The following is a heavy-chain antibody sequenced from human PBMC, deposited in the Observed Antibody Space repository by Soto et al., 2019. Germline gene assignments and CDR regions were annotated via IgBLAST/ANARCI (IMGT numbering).Heavy chain of an antibody. Sequence: SEALSLTCTVSGGSISSSSYYGGWLRQPPGKGLEWIGSIYYSGSTYYNPSLKSRVTISVDTSKNQFSLKLSSVTAADTAVYYGARRKLINTRGWYQNWFAPRGQGTPVTVSA. J-gene: IGHJ5*02. CDR3: ARRKLINTRGWYQNWFAP. CDR2: IYYSGST. V-gene: IGHV4-39*01. CDR1: GGSISSSSYY. D-gene: IGHD6-19*01.